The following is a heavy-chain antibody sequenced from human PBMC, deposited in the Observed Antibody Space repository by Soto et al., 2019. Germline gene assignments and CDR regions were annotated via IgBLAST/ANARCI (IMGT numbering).Heavy chain of an antibody. Sequence: QVQLQQWGAGLVKPSETLSLSCAVYGQSFMVHSWAGIGKPPGRGLGWMGEINESGTTYYNPSLKSRVTISTDTSKNQFSLKLSSVSATDTAAYFCARGSGIVALPGELEDVKYDYWGQGTLVNVSS. CDR3: ARGSGIVALPGELEDVKYDY. J-gene: IGHJ4*02. CDR1: GQSFMVHS. V-gene: IGHV4-34*01. CDR2: INESGTT. D-gene: IGHD1-1*01.